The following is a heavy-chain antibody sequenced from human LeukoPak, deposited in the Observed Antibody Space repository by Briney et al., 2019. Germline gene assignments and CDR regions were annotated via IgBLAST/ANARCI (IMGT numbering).Heavy chain of an antibody. CDR2: IYYSGST. Sequence: PSETLSLTCTVSGGSISSYYWSWIRQPPGKGLEWIGYIYYSGSTNYNPSLKSRVIISVDTSKNQFSLKLSSVTAADTAAYYCARGGMFYGDYFSLGYWGQGTLVTVSS. V-gene: IGHV4-59*01. CDR3: ARGGMFYGDYFSLGY. D-gene: IGHD4-17*01. J-gene: IGHJ4*02. CDR1: GGSISSYY.